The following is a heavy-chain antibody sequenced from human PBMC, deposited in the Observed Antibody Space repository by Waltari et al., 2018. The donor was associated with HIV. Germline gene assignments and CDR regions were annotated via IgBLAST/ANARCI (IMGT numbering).Heavy chain of an antibody. CDR1: GFTVSSHY. CDR2: IYSGGST. D-gene: IGHD2-21*02. J-gene: IGHJ6*02. V-gene: IGHV3-66*01. Sequence: EVQLVESGGGLVQPGGSLRLSCAASGFTVSSHYMSWVRQAPGKGLEWVSVIYSGGSTYYADSVKGRFTNSRYNSKNTLYLQMNSLRAEDTAVYDCASIAYCGGDCYPRGMDVWGQGTTVTVSS. CDR3: ASIAYCGGDCYPRGMDV.